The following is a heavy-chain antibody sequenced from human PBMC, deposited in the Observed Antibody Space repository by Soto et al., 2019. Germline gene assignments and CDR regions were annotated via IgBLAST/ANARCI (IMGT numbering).Heavy chain of an antibody. V-gene: IGHV3-23*01. J-gene: IGHJ6*01. D-gene: IGHD2-2*02. CDR3: AATVAGYTSHYGMHL. CDR1: GFTFSSYA. CDR2: ISGSGGST. Sequence: PVGSLRLSCASSGFTFSSYAMSCVRHAPGKGLEWVSAISGSGGSTYYADSVKGRFTISRDNSKNTLYLQMNSLRAEDTAVYYCAATVAGYTSHYGMHLWGQGTTVIVSS.